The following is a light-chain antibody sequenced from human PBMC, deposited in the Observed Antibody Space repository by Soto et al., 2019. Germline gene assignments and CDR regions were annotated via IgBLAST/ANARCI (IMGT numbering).Light chain of an antibody. Sequence: EIVLTQSPGTLSLSPGERATLSCRASQDLGTTYLAWYQHKPGQAPRVLIYGASNRATGTPDRFSGSGSGTDFTLTISRLEPEDFAVYYCHHYGRSPWTFGQGTKVDVK. CDR1: QDLGTTY. J-gene: IGKJ1*01. CDR2: GAS. V-gene: IGKV3-20*01. CDR3: HHYGRSPWT.